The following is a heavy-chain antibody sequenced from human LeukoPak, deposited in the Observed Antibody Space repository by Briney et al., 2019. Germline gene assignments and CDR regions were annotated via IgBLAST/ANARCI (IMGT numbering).Heavy chain of an antibody. V-gene: IGHV1-8*01. D-gene: IGHD3-3*01. J-gene: IGHJ5*02. CDR1: GYTFTNFD. CDR3: ARAILGMIIRAFDP. CDR2: MNPNSGST. Sequence: ASVKVSCKASGYTFTNFDINWVRQSSGQGLKWVGWMNPNSGSTGYAQKFQGRVTMTRNTSIGTAYMELSSLRSDDTAVYYCARAILGMIIRAFDPWGQGTLVTVSS.